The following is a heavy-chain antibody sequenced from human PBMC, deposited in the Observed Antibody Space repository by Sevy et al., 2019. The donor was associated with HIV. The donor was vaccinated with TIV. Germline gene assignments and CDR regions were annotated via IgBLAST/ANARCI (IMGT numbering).Heavy chain of an antibody. J-gene: IGHJ3*02. D-gene: IGHD3-22*01. CDR2: ISYDGSNK. CDR3: ARESNYYDSSGSMGAAFHI. Sequence: GGSLRLSCAASGFTFSSYAMHWVRQAPGKGLEWVAVISYDGSNKYYADSVKGRFTISRDNSKNTLYLQMNSLRAEDTAVYYCARESNYYDSSGSMGAAFHIWGQGTMVTVSS. CDR1: GFTFSSYA. V-gene: IGHV3-30-3*01.